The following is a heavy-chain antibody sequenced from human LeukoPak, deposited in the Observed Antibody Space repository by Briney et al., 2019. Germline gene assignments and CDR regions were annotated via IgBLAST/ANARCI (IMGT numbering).Heavy chain of an antibody. CDR1: GFTFSSYW. CDR2: IKHDGSEI. D-gene: IGHD5-18*01. V-gene: IGHV3-7*01. Sequence: PGGSLRLSCAASGFTFSSYWMSWVRQAPGKGLEWVANIKHDGSEIYYVDSVKGRFTISRDNSENTLYLQMNSLKIEDTAVYYCARDGGAWIQLWLSFDFWGQGTLVTVSS. J-gene: IGHJ4*02. CDR3: ARDGGAWIQLWLSFDF.